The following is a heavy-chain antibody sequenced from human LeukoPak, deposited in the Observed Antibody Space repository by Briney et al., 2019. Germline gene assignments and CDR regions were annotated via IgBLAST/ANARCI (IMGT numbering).Heavy chain of an antibody. J-gene: IGHJ4*02. CDR2: MFYSGST. Sequence: PSEALSLTCTVSGASIRGSTYYWGWIRQTPGKGLDWIGSMFYSGSTYYNPSLKSRVTISVDTSKNQFSLKLSSVTAADTAVYYCARHRVGDPLFDYWGQGTLVTVSS. D-gene: IGHD1-26*01. CDR3: ARHRVGDPLFDY. V-gene: IGHV4-39*01. CDR1: GASIRGSTYY.